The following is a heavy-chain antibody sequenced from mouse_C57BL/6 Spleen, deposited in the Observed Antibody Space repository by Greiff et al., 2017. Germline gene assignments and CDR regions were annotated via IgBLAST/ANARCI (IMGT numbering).Heavy chain of an antibody. CDR2: IYPGDGDT. CDR3: ARGGTTAWYFDV. J-gene: IGHJ1*03. D-gene: IGHD2-13*01. CDR1: GYAFSSYW. V-gene: IGHV1-80*01. Sequence: VQLQQSGAELVKPGASVKISCKASGYAFSSYWMNWVKQRPGKGLEWIGQIYPGDGDTNYNGKFKGKATLTADKSSSTAYMQLSSLTSEDSAVYFCARGGTTAWYFDVWGTGTTVTVAS.